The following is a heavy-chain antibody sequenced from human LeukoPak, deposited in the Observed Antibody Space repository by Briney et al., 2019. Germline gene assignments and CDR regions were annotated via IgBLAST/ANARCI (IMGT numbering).Heavy chain of an antibody. CDR2: IKRKTDGGTT. CDR3: TTGNSY. Sequence: GGSLRLSCAASGFTFSNAWMSWVRQAPGKGLEWVGRIKRKTDGGTTDYAAPVRGRFAILRDDSKNTLYLQMSSLKTEDTAVYYCTTGNSYWGQGTLVTVSS. J-gene: IGHJ4*02. CDR1: GFTFSNAW. V-gene: IGHV3-15*01.